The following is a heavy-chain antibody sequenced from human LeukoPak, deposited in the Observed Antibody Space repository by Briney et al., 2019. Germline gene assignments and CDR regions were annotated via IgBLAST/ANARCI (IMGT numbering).Heavy chain of an antibody. J-gene: IGHJ4*02. CDR1: GYSFTTYW. CDR2: IYHGDSDT. Sequence: GESLKISCKGSGYSFTTYWIGWVRQMPGKGLEWMGIIYHGDSDTTYSPSFQGQVTISADKSLTTASLQWSSLKASDTAIYYCARLGDWGDLDYWGQGTLVTVSS. CDR3: ARLGDWGDLDY. V-gene: IGHV5-51*01. D-gene: IGHD3/OR15-3a*01.